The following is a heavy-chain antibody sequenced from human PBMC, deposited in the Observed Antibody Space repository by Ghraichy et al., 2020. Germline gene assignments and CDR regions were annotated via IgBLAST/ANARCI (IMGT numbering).Heavy chain of an antibody. CDR3: ARVRIAVAASPPYFDY. CDR1: GFTFSSYW. V-gene: IGHV3-7*01. J-gene: IGHJ4*02. CDR2: IKQDGSEK. Sequence: GGSLRLSCAASGFTFSSYWMSWVRQAPGKGLEWVANIKQDGSEKYYVDSVKGRFTISRDNAKNSLYLQMNSLRAEDTAVYYCARVRIAVAASPPYFDYWGQGTLVTVSS. D-gene: IGHD6-19*01.